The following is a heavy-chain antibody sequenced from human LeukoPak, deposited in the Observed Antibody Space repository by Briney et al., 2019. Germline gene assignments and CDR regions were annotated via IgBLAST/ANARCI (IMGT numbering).Heavy chain of an antibody. V-gene: IGHV4-59*01. D-gene: IGHD2-2*01. CDR2: LYYSGST. CDR3: ARGSAAAAGDWFDP. J-gene: IGHJ5*02. Sequence: SETLSLTCTVSGGSISSYFWSWLRQPPGKGLEWIGYLYYSGSTSYNPSLKSRVTISVDTSKKQLSLRLTSVTAADTAVYYCARGSAAAAGDWFDPWGQGILVTVSS. CDR1: GGSISSYF.